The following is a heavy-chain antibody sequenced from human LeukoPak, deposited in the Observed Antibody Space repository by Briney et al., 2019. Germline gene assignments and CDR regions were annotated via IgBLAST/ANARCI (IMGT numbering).Heavy chain of an antibody. D-gene: IGHD1-26*01. V-gene: IGHV3-33*01. CDR2: IWYDGSNK. CDR1: GFTFSSYG. CDR3: ASLGSQDFDY. Sequence: GGSLRLSCAASGFTFSSYGMHWVRQAPGKGLEWVAAIWYDGSNKYYADSVKGRFTTSRDNSKNTLYLQMNSLRAEDTAVYYCASLGSQDFDYWGQGTLVTVSS. J-gene: IGHJ4*02.